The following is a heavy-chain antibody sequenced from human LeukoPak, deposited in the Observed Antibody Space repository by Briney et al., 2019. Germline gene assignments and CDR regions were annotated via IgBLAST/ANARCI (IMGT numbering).Heavy chain of an antibody. J-gene: IGHJ3*02. V-gene: IGHV1-18*01. CDR3: ARVREMITFGLEESAFDI. CDR1: GYTFTSYG. Sequence: ASVKVSCKASGYTFTSYGISWVRQAPGQGLEWMGWISAYNGNTNYAQKLQGRVTMTTDTSTSTAYMELRSLRSDDTAVYYCARVREMITFGLEESAFDIWGQGTMVTVSS. CDR2: ISAYNGNT. D-gene: IGHD3-16*01.